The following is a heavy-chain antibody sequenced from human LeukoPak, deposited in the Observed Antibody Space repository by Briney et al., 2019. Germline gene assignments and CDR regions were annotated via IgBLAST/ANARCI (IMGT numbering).Heavy chain of an antibody. CDR1: GGSISSYY. D-gene: IGHD3-22*01. V-gene: IGHV4-59*08. J-gene: IGHJ3*02. Sequence: SETPSLTCAVSGGSISSYYWSWIRQPPGKGLEWIGYIHYSGSTNYNPSLKSRVTISVDTSKNQFSLKLSSVTAADTAVYFCARGPYSYDSSGAFDIWGQGTMVTVSS. CDR3: ARGPYSYDSSGAFDI. CDR2: IHYSGST.